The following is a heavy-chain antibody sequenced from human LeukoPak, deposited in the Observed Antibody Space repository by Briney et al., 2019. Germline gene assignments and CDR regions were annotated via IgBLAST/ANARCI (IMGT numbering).Heavy chain of an antibody. CDR1: GGSISSSSYY. CDR3: ARHLYSSSWTPYYFDY. CDR2: IYYSGST. D-gene: IGHD6-13*01. J-gene: IGHJ4*02. Sequence: SETLSLTCTVSGGSISSSSYYWGWIRQPPGKGLEWIGSIYYSGSTYYNPSLKSRVTISVDTSKNQFSLKLGSVTAADTAVYYCARHLYSSSWTPYYFDYWGQGTLVTVSS. V-gene: IGHV4-39*01.